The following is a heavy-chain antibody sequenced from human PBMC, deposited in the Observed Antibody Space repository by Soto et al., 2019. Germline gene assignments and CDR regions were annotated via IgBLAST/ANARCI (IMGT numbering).Heavy chain of an antibody. Sequence: QVQLVQSGAEVKKPGASVKVSCKASGYTFTSYAMHWVRQAPGQRLEWMGWINAGNGNTKYSQKFQGRVTITRDTSASTAYMELSSLRSEDTAVYYCARDREYSGYLDYWGQGTLVTVSS. V-gene: IGHV1-3*01. CDR2: INAGNGNT. J-gene: IGHJ4*02. D-gene: IGHD5-12*01. CDR1: GYTFTSYA. CDR3: ARDREYSGYLDY.